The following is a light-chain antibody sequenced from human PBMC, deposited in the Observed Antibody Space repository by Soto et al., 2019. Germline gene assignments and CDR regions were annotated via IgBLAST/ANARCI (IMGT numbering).Light chain of an antibody. CDR1: QTVKNN. J-gene: IGKJ1*01. Sequence: DIQMTQSPSSVSASVGDSVSFACQSSQTVKNNVNWYQHKRGKAPKLLISGSSNLQNGVPPRFSGSGTGTDFTLTINSLQPEDAATYYCQHTYGHPRTFGQGTSV. CDR3: QHTYGHPRT. CDR2: GSS. V-gene: IGKV1-39*01.